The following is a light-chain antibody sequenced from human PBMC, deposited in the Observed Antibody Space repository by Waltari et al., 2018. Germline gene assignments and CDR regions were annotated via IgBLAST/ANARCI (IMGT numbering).Light chain of an antibody. Sequence: QSALTQPASVSGSPGQSITISCTGTSSDVGGYNYVSWYQQHPGKATKLMIFDVNNRPSGGSNRFSGSKSGNTASLTISGLHAEDEADYYCSAYISSSTLELFGGGTRLTVL. V-gene: IGLV2-14*03. CDR2: DVN. J-gene: IGLJ2*01. CDR3: SAYISSSTLEL. CDR1: SSDVGGYNY.